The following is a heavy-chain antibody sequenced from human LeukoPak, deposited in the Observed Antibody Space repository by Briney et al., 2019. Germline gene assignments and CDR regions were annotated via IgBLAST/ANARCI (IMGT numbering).Heavy chain of an antibody. CDR2: IYYSGST. Sequence: SETLSLTCTVSGGSISSRSYYWGWLRQPPGRGREWFGSIYYSGSTYYKPSLRSRVTISVATYKSQFSLKLSFVTAADTAVYYCARHQGGDGYNYYYYYMDVWGKGTTVTVSS. V-gene: IGHV4-39*01. CDR3: ARHQGGDGYNYYYYYMDV. D-gene: IGHD5-24*01. CDR1: GGSISSRSYY. J-gene: IGHJ6*03.